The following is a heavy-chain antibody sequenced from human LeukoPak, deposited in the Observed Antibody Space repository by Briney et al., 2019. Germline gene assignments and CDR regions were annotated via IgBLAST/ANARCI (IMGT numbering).Heavy chain of an antibody. J-gene: IGHJ3*01. CDR2: ISGSGGST. CDR1: GCTFSSYA. D-gene: IGHD6-13*01. V-gene: IGHV3-23*01. Sequence: GGSLRLSCAASGCTFSSYAMSWVRQAPGKGLEWASAISGSGGSTYYADSVKGRFTISGDNSKNTLYLQMNSLRAEDTAVYYCAKGIAAAGGHWGQGTMVTVSS. CDR3: AKGIAAAGGH.